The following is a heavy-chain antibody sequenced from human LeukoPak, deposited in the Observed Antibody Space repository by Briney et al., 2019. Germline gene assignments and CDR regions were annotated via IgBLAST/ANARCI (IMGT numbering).Heavy chain of an antibody. D-gene: IGHD5-12*01. CDR3: ARGATMWRGYYYGTDV. Sequence: PSETLSLTCTVSGGSISSYYWSWIRQPPGKGLEWIGYIYYSGSTNYNPSLKSRVTISVDTSKNQFSLKRSSVTAADTAVYYCARGATMWRGYYYGTDVWGQGTTVTVSS. V-gene: IGHV4-59*01. CDR2: IYYSGST. CDR1: GGSISSYY. J-gene: IGHJ6*02.